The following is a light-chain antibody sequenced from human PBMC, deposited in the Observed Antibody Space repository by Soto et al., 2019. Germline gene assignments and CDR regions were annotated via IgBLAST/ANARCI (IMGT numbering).Light chain of an antibody. CDR1: QGFSTN. Sequence: EIIMTQSPGTLSVSPGERATLSCRASQGFSTNFSCYQQKYGRSPRSLIYDVSNRATGVPARFSGSGSETDFTLTISGLRSEDSAVYYCQQYNNWPCTFGQGTRLEIK. CDR2: DVS. J-gene: IGKJ5*01. V-gene: IGKV3-15*01. CDR3: QQYNNWPCT.